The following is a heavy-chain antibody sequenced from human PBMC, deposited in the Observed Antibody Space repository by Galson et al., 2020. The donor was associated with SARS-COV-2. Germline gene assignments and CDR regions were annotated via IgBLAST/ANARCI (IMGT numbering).Heavy chain of an antibody. CDR2: IYSGGST. Sequence: QLGESLKISCAASGFTVSSNYMSWVRQAPGKGLEWVSVIYSGGSTYYADSVKGRFTISRDKSKNTLYLQMNSLRAEDTAVYYCASGVPLNYYDSYYGMDVWGQGTTVTVSS. V-gene: IGHV3-53*01. D-gene: IGHD3-22*01. J-gene: IGHJ6*02. CDR3: ASGVPLNYYDSYYGMDV. CDR1: GFTVSSNY.